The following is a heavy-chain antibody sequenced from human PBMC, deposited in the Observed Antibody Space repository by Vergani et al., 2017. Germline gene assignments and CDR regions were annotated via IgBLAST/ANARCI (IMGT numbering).Heavy chain of an antibody. CDR3: AKVGGRIQLWFDFDY. J-gene: IGHJ4*02. CDR1: GFTFSSYG. D-gene: IGHD5-18*01. V-gene: IGHV3-30*18. Sequence: QVQLVESGGGVVQPGRSLRLSCAASGFTFSSYGMHWVRQAPGKGLEWVAVISYDGSNKYYADSVKGRFTISRDNSKNTLYLQMNSLRAEGTAVYYCAKVGGRIQLWFDFDYWGQGTLVTVSS. CDR2: ISYDGSNK.